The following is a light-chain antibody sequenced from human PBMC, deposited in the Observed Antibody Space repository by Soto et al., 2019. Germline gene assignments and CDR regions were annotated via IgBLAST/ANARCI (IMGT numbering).Light chain of an antibody. CDR2: KTS. CDR1: QSISLW. CDR3: QHYKDYSWT. J-gene: IGKJ1*01. Sequence: DIHMTQSPSTLSASVGDRVTITCRASQSISLWLAWYQQKPGKAPNLLIYKTSSLETGVPSRFSGSGSGTEFTLTICSLQPDDFATYYCQHYKDYSWTFGQGTKVEVK. V-gene: IGKV1-5*03.